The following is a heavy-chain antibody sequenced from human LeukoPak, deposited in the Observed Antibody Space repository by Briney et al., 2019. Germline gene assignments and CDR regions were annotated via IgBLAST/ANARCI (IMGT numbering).Heavy chain of an antibody. J-gene: IGHJ3*02. D-gene: IGHD2-2*01. CDR1: GYTFTSYY. V-gene: IGHV1-46*01. CDR3: ARFVDGVVPAAYAFDI. CDR2: INPSGGST. Sequence: ASVKVSCKASGYTFTSYYMHWVRQAPGQGLEWMGIINPSGGSTSYAQKYQGRVTMTRDMSTSTVYMELSSLRSEDTAVYYCARFVDGVVPAAYAFDIWGQGTMVTVSS.